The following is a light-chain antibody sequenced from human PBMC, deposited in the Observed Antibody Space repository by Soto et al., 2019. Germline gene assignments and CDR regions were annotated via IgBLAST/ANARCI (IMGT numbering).Light chain of an antibody. CDR1: SSDVGGYNY. CDR3: HSYTNHSPYV. Sequence: QSALTQPASVSGSPGQSITISCTGTSSDVGGYNYVSWYQQHPGKAPKLMIYEVSNRPSGVSNRFSGSKSGNTASLTISGLPAEDEAYYYRHSYTNHSPYVFRTGTKLTVL. J-gene: IGLJ1*01. V-gene: IGLV2-14*01. CDR2: EVS.